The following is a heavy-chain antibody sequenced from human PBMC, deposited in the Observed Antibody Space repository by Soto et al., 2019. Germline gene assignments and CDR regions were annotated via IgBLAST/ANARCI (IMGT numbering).Heavy chain of an antibody. D-gene: IGHD3-16*02. V-gene: IGHV3-74*01. CDR3: VRYSRSVGGSYRPDY. J-gene: IGHJ4*02. CDR1: GFTFSSYW. CDR2: INSDGSIT. Sequence: GGSLRLSCAASGFTFSSYWMHWVRQVPEKGLVWVSRINSDGSITNYADAVKGRFTISRDNVKNTLYLQMNSLRAEDTAVYYCVRYSRSVGGSYRPDYWGQGTLVTVSS.